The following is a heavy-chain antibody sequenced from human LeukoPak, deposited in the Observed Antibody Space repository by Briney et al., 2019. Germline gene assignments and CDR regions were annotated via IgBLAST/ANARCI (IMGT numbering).Heavy chain of an antibody. D-gene: IGHD3-10*01. Sequence: ASVKVSCKASGYTFTGYCMHWVRQAPGQGLEWMGWINPNSGGTNYAQKFQGRVTMTRDTSISTAYMELSRLRSDDTAVYYCARGGFGGFSLFAFDYWGQGTLVTVSS. CDR3: ARGGFGGFSLFAFDY. V-gene: IGHV1-2*02. CDR1: GYTFTGYC. J-gene: IGHJ4*02. CDR2: INPNSGGT.